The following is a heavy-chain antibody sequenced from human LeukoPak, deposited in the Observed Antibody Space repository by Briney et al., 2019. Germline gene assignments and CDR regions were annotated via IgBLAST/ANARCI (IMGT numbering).Heavy chain of an antibody. J-gene: IGHJ4*02. CDR3: ASGPLGNFDY. CDR1: GFTFSSYS. Sequence: GGSLRLSCAASGFTFSSYSMNWVRQAPGKGLEWVSSISSSSSYIYYAYSVKGRFTISRDNAKNSLYLQMNCLRAEDTAVYYCASGPLGNFDYGGQGTLVTVSS. CDR2: ISSSSSYI. V-gene: IGHV3-21*01.